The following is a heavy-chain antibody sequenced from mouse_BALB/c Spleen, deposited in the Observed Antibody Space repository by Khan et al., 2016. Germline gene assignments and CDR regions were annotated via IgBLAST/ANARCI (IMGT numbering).Heavy chain of an antibody. V-gene: IGHV1-54*01. CDR1: GYAFTNVL. Sequence: QVQLQQSGADLVRPGTSVKVSCKASGYAFTNVLIDWIKQRPGQGLDWIGVINPGSGSTNYNEKFKGKATLTADKSSRTAYMQLSSLTSEDSAVYFCSSQSGSRYVGFAYWGQGTLVTVSA. D-gene: IGHD1-1*01. CDR3: SSQSGSRYVGFAY. J-gene: IGHJ3*01. CDR2: INPGSGST.